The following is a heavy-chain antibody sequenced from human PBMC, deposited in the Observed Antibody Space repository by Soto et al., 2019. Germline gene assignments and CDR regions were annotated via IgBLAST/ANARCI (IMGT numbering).Heavy chain of an antibody. CDR3: ARGGVSTRTFDY. CDR2: IYPSDSDT. D-gene: IGHD3-3*01. V-gene: IGHV5-51*01. Sequence: GESLKISCKGSGYNFAGYWIAWVRQMPGKGLELMGIIYPSDSDTRYRPSFQGQVTISADKSISSAYLQWSSLRASDTAMYYCARGGVSTRTFDYWGHGTQVTVSS. CDR1: GYNFAGYW. J-gene: IGHJ4*01.